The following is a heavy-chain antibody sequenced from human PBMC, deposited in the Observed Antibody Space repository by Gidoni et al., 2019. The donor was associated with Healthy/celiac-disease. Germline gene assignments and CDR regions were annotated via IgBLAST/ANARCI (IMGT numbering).Heavy chain of an antibody. Sequence: QVQLVESGGGVVQPGRSLRLSCSASGFTFSSYAMHWVRQAPGKGLEWVAVISYDGSNKYYADSVKGRFTISRDNSKNTLYLQMNSLRAEDTAVYYCARSPADAPSGMDVWGQGTTVTVSS. CDR2: ISYDGSNK. V-gene: IGHV3-30-3*01. CDR1: GFTFSSYA. J-gene: IGHJ6*02. CDR3: ARSPADAPSGMDV.